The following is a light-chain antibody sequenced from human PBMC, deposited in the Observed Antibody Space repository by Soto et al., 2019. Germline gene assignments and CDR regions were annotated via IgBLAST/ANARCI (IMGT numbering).Light chain of an antibody. CDR2: PTS. CDR1: QGISSY. CDR3: QQLYSYPLT. J-gene: IGKJ4*01. Sequence: DIQMTQSPSSLSASLGDRVTITCRASQGISSYLAWYQQKPGKAPKLLIYPTSTLQSGVPSRFSDSGSGTDFTLTISSLQPEDFATYYCQQLYSYPLTFGGGTKVDIK. V-gene: IGKV1-9*01.